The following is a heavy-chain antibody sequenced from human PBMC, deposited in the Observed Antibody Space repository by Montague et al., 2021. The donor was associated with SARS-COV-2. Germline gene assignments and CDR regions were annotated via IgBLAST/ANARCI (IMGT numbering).Heavy chain of an antibody. CDR2: INYRGST. V-gene: IGHV4-59*08. Sequence: SETLSLTCTVYGGSMTNYYWSWIRQPPGKGLEWLAYINYRGSTSYNPSLMSRVTISVDTSKKQFSLKLSSVTAADTAVYYCARQRNDYVLDYWGQGTLVTVSS. D-gene: IGHD1-1*01. J-gene: IGHJ4*02. CDR1: GGSMTNYY. CDR3: ARQRNDYVLDY.